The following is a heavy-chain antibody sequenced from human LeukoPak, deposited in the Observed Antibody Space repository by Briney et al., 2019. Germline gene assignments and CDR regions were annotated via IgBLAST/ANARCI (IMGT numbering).Heavy chain of an antibody. Sequence: GGSRRPPGTVLGITLPTSGTHWLPQAPGKGLEWVAVIWYDGSNKYYADSVKGRFTISRDNSKNTLYLQMNSLRAEDTAVYYCGRSDGNYFDYWGQGTLVTVSS. CDR1: GITLPTSG. J-gene: IGHJ4*02. CDR2: IWYDGSNK. CDR3: GRSDGNYFDY. V-gene: IGHV3-33*01.